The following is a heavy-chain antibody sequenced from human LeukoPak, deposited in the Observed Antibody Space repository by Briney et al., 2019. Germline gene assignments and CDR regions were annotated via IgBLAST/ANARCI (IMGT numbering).Heavy chain of an antibody. CDR1: GGSISSYY. CDR2: IYYSGST. J-gene: IGHJ6*03. D-gene: IGHD5-24*01. Sequence: SETLCLTCTVSGGSISSYYWSWIRQPPGKGLEWIGYIYYSGSTNYNPSLKSRVTISVDTSRNQFSLKLTSVTAADTAVYYCARGESYSYYYYMDVWGKGTTVTVSS. CDR3: ARGESYSYYYYMDV. V-gene: IGHV4-59*01.